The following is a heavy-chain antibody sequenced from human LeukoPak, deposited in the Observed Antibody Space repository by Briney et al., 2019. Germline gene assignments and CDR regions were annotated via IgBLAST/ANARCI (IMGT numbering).Heavy chain of an antibody. V-gene: IGHV3-33*01. J-gene: IGHJ3*01. D-gene: IGHD6-13*01. CDR3: ATAQPTSSWTGFNV. CDR1: GFPFSNYV. CDR2: IWFDGTNK. Sequence: PGRSLRLSCAASGFPFSNYVMHWVRQAPGKGLEWVAIIWFDGTNKYYPHSVKGRFTISRDNSKDALYLQMDSLGAEDTAVYYCATAQPTSSWTGFNVWGQGTMVTV.